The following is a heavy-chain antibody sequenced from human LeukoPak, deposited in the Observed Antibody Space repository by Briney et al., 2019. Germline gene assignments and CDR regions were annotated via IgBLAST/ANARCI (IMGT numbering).Heavy chain of an antibody. D-gene: IGHD2-2*01. J-gene: IGHJ1*01. V-gene: IGHV3-30-3*01. CDR2: ISYDGSNK. CDR1: GFTFSSYA. CDR3: ARGSSSSTH. Sequence: PGGSLRLSCAASGFTFSSYAMHWVRQAPGKGLEWVAVISYDGSNKYYADSVKGRFTISRDNSKNTLYLQMNSLRAEDTAVYYCARGSSSSTHWGQGTLVTVSS.